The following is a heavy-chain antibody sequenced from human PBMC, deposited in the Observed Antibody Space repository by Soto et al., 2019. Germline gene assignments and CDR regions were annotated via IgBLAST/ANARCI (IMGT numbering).Heavy chain of an antibody. J-gene: IGHJ4*02. CDR1: GFTFSSYA. D-gene: IGHD6-19*01. CDR3: ARDDPYSSGWYPLSVFDY. CDR2: ISYDGSNK. Sequence: GGSLRLSCAASGFTFSSYAMHWVRQAPGKGLEWVTVISYDGSNKYYADSVKGRFTISRDNSKNTLYLQMNSLRAEDTAVYYCARDDPYSSGWYPLSVFDYWGQGTLVTVSS. V-gene: IGHV3-30-3*01.